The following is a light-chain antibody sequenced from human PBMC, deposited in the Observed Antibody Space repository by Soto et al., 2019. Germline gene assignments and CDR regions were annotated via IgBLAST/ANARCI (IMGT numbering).Light chain of an antibody. CDR1: SSDVGGYDY. CDR3: SSYAGYDIGDV. CDR2: EVS. Sequence: QSVLTQPPSASGSPGQSVTISCTGTSSDVGGYDYVSWYQQHPGKAPKLMIYEVSKRPSGVPDRFSGSKSGNTASLTVSGLQAEDEADYYCSSYAGYDIGDVFGTGTKVTVL. V-gene: IGLV2-8*01. J-gene: IGLJ1*01.